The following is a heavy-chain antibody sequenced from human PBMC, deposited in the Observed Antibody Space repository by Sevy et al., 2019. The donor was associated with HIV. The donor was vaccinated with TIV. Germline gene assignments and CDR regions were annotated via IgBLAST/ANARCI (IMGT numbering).Heavy chain of an antibody. CDR2: ISGSGGST. V-gene: IGHV3-23*01. D-gene: IGHD3-10*01. J-gene: IGHJ4*02. Sequence: GGSLRLSCAASGFTFSSYAMSWVRQAPGKGLEWVSAISGSGGSTYYADSVKGRFTISRDNSKNTLYLQMNSLRAEDTAVYYCAKGQITMVRGGYFDYWGQGTLVTVCS. CDR1: GFTFSSYA. CDR3: AKGQITMVRGGYFDY.